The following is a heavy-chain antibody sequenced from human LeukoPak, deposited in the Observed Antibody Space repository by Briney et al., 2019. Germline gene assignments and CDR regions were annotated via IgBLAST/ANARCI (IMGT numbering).Heavy chain of an antibody. Sequence: GGSLRLSCSASGFTFSSYAMHWVRQAPGKGLEYVSALSTNGGSTYYADSVKGRFTISRDDSKSTLYLQMSSLRAEDTAVYYCVRGYMSGGDYWGQGTLVTVSS. J-gene: IGHJ4*02. D-gene: IGHD5-12*01. CDR2: LSTNGGST. CDR1: GFTFSSYA. V-gene: IGHV3-64D*06. CDR3: VRGYMSGGDY.